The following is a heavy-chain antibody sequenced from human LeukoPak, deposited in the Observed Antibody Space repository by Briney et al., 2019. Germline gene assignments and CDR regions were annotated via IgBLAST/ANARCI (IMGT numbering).Heavy chain of an antibody. V-gene: IGHV1-8*01. CDR2: MNPKSGNT. CDR3: ARVWGAIDY. CDR1: GYTFTNYD. D-gene: IGHD1-26*01. Sequence: ASVKVPCKTSGYTFTNYDINWVRQATGQGLEWMGWMNPKSGNTGSAQRFQGRVTMTRDTSISTAYMELSSLSSEDTAVYYCARVWGAIDYWGLGTLVTVSS. J-gene: IGHJ4*02.